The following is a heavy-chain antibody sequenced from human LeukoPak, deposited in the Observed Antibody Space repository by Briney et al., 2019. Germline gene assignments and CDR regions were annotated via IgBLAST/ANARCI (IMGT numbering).Heavy chain of an antibody. J-gene: IGHJ6*03. CDR3: ARDRGYDQYYYYMDV. CDR1: GYTFTSYA. D-gene: IGHD5-12*01. CDR2: IIPIFGTA. Sequence: ASVKVSCKASGYTFTSYAMNWVRQAPGQGLEWMGGIIPIFGTANYAQKSQGRVTITADKSTSTAYMELSSLRSEDTAVYYCARDRGYDQYYYYMDVWGKGTTVTVSS. V-gene: IGHV1-69*06.